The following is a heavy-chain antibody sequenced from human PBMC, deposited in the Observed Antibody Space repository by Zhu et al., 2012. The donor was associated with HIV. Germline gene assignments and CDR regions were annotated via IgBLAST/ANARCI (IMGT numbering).Heavy chain of an antibody. J-gene: IGHJ4*02. V-gene: IGHV4-39*01. CDR3: ARQGXYFGAKYFDY. CDR2: MYYSGST. D-gene: IGHD3-10*01. CDR1: GGSISSYTYY. Sequence: QVQLQESGPGLVKPSETLSLTCTVSGGSISSYTYYWGWIRQPPGMGLEWIGSMYYSGSTYYNPSLKSRVTISVDTSKKQFSLKLTSLTAADTAVYYCARQGXYFGAKYFDYWGLGTPXPSPQ.